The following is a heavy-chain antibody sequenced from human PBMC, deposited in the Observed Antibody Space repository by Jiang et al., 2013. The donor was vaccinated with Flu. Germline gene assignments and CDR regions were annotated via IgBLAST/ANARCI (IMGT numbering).Heavy chain of an antibody. CDR2: IIPIFGTA. CDR1: GGTFSSYA. J-gene: IGHJ5*02. CDR3: ARDYLYDSSGYITLGVGWFDP. V-gene: IGHV1-69*06. Sequence: SGAEVKKPGSSVKVSCKASGGTFSSYAISWVRQAPGQGLEWMGGIIPIFGTANYAQKFQGRVTITADKSTSTAYMELSSLRSEDTAVYYCARDYLYDSSGYITLGVGWFDPWGQGTLVTVSS. D-gene: IGHD3-22*01.